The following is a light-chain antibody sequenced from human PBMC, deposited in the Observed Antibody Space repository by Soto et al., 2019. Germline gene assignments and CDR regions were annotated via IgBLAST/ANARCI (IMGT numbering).Light chain of an antibody. J-gene: IGLJ1*01. CDR2: DVT. Sequence: QSALTQPASVSGSPGQSITISCTGTSSDVGGYNYVSWYQHHPGKAPKLIIYDVTNRPSGVSNPFSGSKSGTTASLTISGLQPDDEADYYCSSYTTSNTRQIVFGTGTKLTVL. CDR3: SSYTTSNTRQIV. V-gene: IGLV2-14*03. CDR1: SSDVGGYNY.